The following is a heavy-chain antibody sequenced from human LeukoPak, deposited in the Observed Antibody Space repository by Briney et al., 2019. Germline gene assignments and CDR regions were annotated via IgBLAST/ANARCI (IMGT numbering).Heavy chain of an antibody. V-gene: IGHV3-21*01. CDR2: ISSSSSYI. D-gene: IGHD5-18*01. Sequence: GGSLRLSCAASGFTFSSYSMNWVRQAPGKGLEWVSSISSSSSYIYYADSVKGRFTISRDNAKNSLYLQMNSLRAEDTAVYYCARVTVDTTMIYWGQGTLVTVSS. CDR1: GFTFSSYS. J-gene: IGHJ4*02. CDR3: ARVTVDTTMIY.